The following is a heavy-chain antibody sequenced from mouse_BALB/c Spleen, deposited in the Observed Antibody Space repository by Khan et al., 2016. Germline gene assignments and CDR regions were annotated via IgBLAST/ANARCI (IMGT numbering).Heavy chain of an antibody. J-gene: IGHJ4*01. CDR3: ARGGLRRAGYAMDC. V-gene: IGHV9-3-1*01. CDR2: INTYTGEP. D-gene: IGHD3-1*01. Sequence: QIQLVQSGPELKKPGETVKISCKASGYTFTNYGMNWVKQAPGKGLKWMGWINTYTGEPTYADDFKGRFAFSLETSASTAYLQINNLKNEDTATYFCARGGLRRAGYAMDCLGQGTSVTVSS. CDR1: GYTFTNYG.